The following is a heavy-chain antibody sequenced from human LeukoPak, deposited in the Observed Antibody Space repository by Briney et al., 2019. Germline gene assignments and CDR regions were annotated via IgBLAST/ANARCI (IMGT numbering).Heavy chain of an antibody. V-gene: IGHV3-23*01. J-gene: IGHJ4*02. Sequence: GGSLRLSCAASGFTFSSYAMSWVRQAPGRGLKWVSAISGSGGSTYYADSVKGRFTISRDNSKNTLYLQMNSLRAEDTAVYYCAKDNRRDYDILTGAFDYWGQGTLVTVSS. D-gene: IGHD3-9*01. CDR3: AKDNRRDYDILTGAFDY. CDR2: ISGSGGST. CDR1: GFTFSSYA.